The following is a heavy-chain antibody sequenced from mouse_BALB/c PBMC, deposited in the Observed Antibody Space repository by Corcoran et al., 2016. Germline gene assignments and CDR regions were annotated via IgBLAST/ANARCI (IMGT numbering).Heavy chain of an antibody. CDR3: ASGGNYPAY. D-gene: IGHD2-1*01. CDR1: GYTFTDYV. CDR2: IYPGSGST. Sequence: QVQLQQSGPELVKPGASVKMSCKASGYTFTDYVISWVKQRTGQGLEWIGEIYPGSGSTYYNEKFKGKAILTADKSSNTAYMQLSSLTSEDSAVYFCASGGNYPAYWGQGTLVTVSA. J-gene: IGHJ3*01. V-gene: IGHV1-81*01.